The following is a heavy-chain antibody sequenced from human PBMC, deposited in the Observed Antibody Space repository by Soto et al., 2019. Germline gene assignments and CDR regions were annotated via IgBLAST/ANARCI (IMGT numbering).Heavy chain of an antibody. V-gene: IGHV4-59*08. J-gene: IGHJ5*02. CDR2: IYYSGST. D-gene: IGHD6-13*01. CDR1: GGSISSYY. Sequence: SETLSLTCTVSGGSISSYYWSWIRQPPGKGLEWIGYIYYSGSTNYNPSLKSRVTISVDTSKNQFSLKLSSVTAADTAVYYCARHKLAAAGNWFDPWGQGTLVTVSS. CDR3: ARHKLAAAGNWFDP.